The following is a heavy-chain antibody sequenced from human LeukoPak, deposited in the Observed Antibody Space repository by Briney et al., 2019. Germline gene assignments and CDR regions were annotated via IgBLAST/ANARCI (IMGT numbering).Heavy chain of an antibody. D-gene: IGHD3-10*01. Sequence: GGSLRLSCAASGFTFSSYSMNWVRQAPGKGLEWVSYISSDSRTIYYADSVKGRFTISRDNAKNSLYLQMKRLRDEDTAVYYCARYGSGTSYITNYFDYWGQGTLVTVSS. CDR2: ISSDSRTI. V-gene: IGHV3-48*02. CDR1: GFTFSSYS. J-gene: IGHJ4*02. CDR3: ARYGSGTSYITNYFDY.